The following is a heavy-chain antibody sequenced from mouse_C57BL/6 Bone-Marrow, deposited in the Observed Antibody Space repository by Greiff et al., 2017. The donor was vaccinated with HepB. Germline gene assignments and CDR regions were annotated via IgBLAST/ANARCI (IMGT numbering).Heavy chain of an antibody. CDR3: ARGGSDWFAY. Sequence: EVKLVESGPGMVKPSQSLSLTCTVTGYSITSGYDWHWIRHFPGNKLEWIGYISYSGSTNYNPSLKSRISITHDTSKNHFFLKLNSVTTEDTATYYCARGGSDWFAYWGQGTLVTVSA. V-gene: IGHV3-1*01. J-gene: IGHJ3*01. CDR2: ISYSGST. CDR1: GYSITSGYD.